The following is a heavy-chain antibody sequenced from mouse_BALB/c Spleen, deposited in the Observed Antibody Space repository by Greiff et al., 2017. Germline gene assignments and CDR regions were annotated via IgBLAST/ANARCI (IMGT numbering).Heavy chain of an antibody. CDR1: GYTFTSYW. V-gene: IGHV1S81*02. D-gene: IGHD1-1*01. CDR2: INPSNGRT. J-gene: IGHJ1*01. Sequence: QVQLKQPGAELVKPGASVKLSCKASGYTFTSYWMHWVKQRPGQGLEWIGEINPSNGRTNYNEKFKSKATLTVDKSSSTAYMQLSSLTSEDSAVYYCARITTVVATDWYFDVWGAGTTVTVSS. CDR3: ARITTVVATDWYFDV.